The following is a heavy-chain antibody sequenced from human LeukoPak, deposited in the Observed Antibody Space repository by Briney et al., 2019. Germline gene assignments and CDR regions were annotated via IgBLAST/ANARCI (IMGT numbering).Heavy chain of an antibody. CDR1: GGSISSYY. V-gene: IGHV4-59*01. J-gene: IGHJ4*02. Sequence: PSETLSLTCTVSGGSISSYYWSWIRQPPGKGLEWIGYIYYSGSTNYNPSLKSRVTISVDTSKNQFSLKLSSVSAADTAVYYCARDRGALYYWGQGTLVTVSS. CDR2: IYYSGST. CDR3: ARDRGALYY.